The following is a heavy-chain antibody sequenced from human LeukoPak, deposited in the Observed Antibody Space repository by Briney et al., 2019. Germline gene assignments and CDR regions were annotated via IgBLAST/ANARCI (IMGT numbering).Heavy chain of an antibody. CDR2: IYHTGST. D-gene: IGHD2-2*01. CDR1: GGSISSGLFS. J-gene: IGHJ5*02. V-gene: IGHV4-30-2*01. Sequence: PSETLSLTCAVSGGSISSGLFSWSWMRQPLGKGLEWIGHIYHTGSTYCNPSLKSRVTISVDTSKNQFSLRLSSVTAADTAVYYCARLQYCSGTSCYWFDPWGQGTLVTVSS. CDR3: ARLQYCSGTSCYWFDP.